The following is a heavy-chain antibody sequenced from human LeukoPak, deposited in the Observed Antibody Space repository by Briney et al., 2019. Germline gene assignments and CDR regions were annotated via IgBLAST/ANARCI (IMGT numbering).Heavy chain of an antibody. CDR1: GGSISSYY. CDR2: FYSSVST. J-gene: IGHJ4*02. V-gene: IGHV4-4*07. Sequence: SETLSLTCIVSGGSISSYYWNWIRQSAGKGLEWIGRFYSSVSTDYNPSLKRRVTMSVDTSKNQFSLKLSSVTAADTAVYYCARGTYCGSDCYSFEYWGQGTLVTVSS. D-gene: IGHD2-21*01. CDR3: ARGTYCGSDCYSFEY.